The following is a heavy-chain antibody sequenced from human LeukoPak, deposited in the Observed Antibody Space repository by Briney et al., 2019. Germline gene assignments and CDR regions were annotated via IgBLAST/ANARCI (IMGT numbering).Heavy chain of an antibody. Sequence: GGSLRLSCAASGFTFSNSWMHWLRQAPGKGLVWVSRINSDGSSTNYADSVKGRFTISRDNAKNTLYMQMNSLRVEDTAVYYCARAVDYYGSGSYYNGRFDPWGQGTLVTVSS. CDR1: GFTFSNSW. CDR3: ARAVDYYGSGSYYNGRFDP. V-gene: IGHV3-74*01. D-gene: IGHD3-10*01. J-gene: IGHJ5*02. CDR2: INSDGSST.